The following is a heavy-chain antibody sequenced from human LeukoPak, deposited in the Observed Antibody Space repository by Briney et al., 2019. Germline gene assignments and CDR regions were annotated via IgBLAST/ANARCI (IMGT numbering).Heavy chain of an antibody. V-gene: IGHV3-43*01. CDR2: ISWDGGST. J-gene: IGHJ4*02. D-gene: IGHD1-7*01. CDR1: GFTFDDYT. CDR3: AKDGELLGIGYYFDY. Sequence: GGSLRLSCAASGFTFDDYTMHWVRQAPGKGLEWVSLISWDGGSTYYADSVKGRFTISRDNSKNSLYLQMNSLRTEDTALYYCAKDGELLGIGYYFDYWGQGTLVTVSS.